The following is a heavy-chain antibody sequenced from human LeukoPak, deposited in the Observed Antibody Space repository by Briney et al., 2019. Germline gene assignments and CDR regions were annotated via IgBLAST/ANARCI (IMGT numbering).Heavy chain of an antibody. Sequence: VASVKVSCTASGGTFSSYAISWVRQAPGQGLEWMGGIIPIFGTANYAQKFQGRVTITTDESTSTAYMELSSLRSEDTAVYYCARSITIFGVVSYYFDYWGQGTLVTVSS. CDR3: ARSITIFGVVSYYFDY. V-gene: IGHV1-69*05. D-gene: IGHD3-3*01. CDR1: GGTFSSYA. J-gene: IGHJ4*02. CDR2: IIPIFGTA.